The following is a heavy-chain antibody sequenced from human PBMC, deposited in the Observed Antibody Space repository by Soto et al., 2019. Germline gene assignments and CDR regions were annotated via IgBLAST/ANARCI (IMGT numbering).Heavy chain of an antibody. Sequence: QITLKESGPTLVKPTQTLTLTCTFPGFSLSTRDVGVVWIRQPPGKALEWLAVIYWDDSKHYSPSLKTRATITKDISKNQVVLTVTNMDPVDTATYYCAQNGPHYFDYWGQGTLVTVSS. CDR2: IYWDDSK. CDR1: GFSLSTRDVG. J-gene: IGHJ4*02. CDR3: AQNGPHYFDY. D-gene: IGHD2-8*01. V-gene: IGHV2-5*02.